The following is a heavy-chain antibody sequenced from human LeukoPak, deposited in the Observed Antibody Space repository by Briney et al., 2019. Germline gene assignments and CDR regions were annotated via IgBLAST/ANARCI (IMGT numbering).Heavy chain of an antibody. CDR2: ISGSNSYI. CDR3: ARENTAMGDY. D-gene: IGHD5-18*01. Sequence: GGSLRLSCAASGFTFNSYSMNWVRQAPGKGLEWVSSISGSNSYIYYADSMKGRFTISRDNAKNSLYLQMNSLRAEDTAVYYCARENTAMGDYWGQGTLVTVSS. CDR1: GFTFNSYS. V-gene: IGHV3-21*01. J-gene: IGHJ4*02.